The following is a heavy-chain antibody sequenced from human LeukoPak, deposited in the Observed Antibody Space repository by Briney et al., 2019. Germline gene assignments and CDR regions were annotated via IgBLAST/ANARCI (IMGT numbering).Heavy chain of an antibody. V-gene: IGHV4-4*07. CDR3: ARDGVVVPAASLGWFGP. D-gene: IGHD2-2*01. Sequence: PSETLSLTCTVSGGSISSYYWSWIRQPAGKGLEWIGRIYTSGSTNYNPSLKSRVTMSVDTSKNQFSLKLSSVTAADTAVYYCARDGVVVPAASLGWFGPWGQGTLVTVSS. J-gene: IGHJ5*02. CDR2: IYTSGST. CDR1: GGSISSYY.